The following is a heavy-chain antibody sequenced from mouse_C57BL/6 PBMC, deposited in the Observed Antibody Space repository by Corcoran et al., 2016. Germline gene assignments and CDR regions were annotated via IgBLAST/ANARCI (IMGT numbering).Heavy chain of an antibody. V-gene: IGHV9-3*01. CDR1: GYTFTTYG. CDR2: INTYSGVP. Sequence: QIQLVQSGPELKKPGETVKISCKASGYTFTTYGMSWVKQAPGKGLKWMGWINTYSGVPTYADDFKGRFAFSLETSASTAYLQINNHKNEDTATYFCARGLYYDYDEVFAYWGQGTLVTVSA. D-gene: IGHD2-4*01. CDR3: ARGLYYDYDEVFAY. J-gene: IGHJ3*01.